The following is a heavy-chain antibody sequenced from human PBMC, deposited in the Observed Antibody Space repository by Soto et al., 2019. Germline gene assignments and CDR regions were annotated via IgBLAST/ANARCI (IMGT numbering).Heavy chain of an antibody. V-gene: IGHV3-74*01. D-gene: IGHD5-12*01. CDR2: INSDGSST. Sequence: PGGSLRLSCAASGFTFSSYWMHWVRQAPGKGLVWVSRINSDGSSTSYADSVKGRFTISRDNAKNTLYLQMNSLRAEDTAVYYCARDGSKSGYDYVPFDYWGQGTLVTVSS. CDR1: GFTFSSYW. CDR3: ARDGSKSGYDYVPFDY. J-gene: IGHJ4*02.